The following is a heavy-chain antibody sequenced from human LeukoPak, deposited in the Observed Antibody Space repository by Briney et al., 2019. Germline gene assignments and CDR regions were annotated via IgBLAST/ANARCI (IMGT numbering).Heavy chain of an antibody. J-gene: IGHJ4*02. V-gene: IGHV3-23*01. CDR3: AKISTVTANFDY. CDR1: GFTFSSYA. CDR2: ISADGAGT. D-gene: IGHD4-17*01. Sequence: PGGSLRLSCAASGFTFSSYAMSWVRHAPGKGLEWVSAISADGAGTYYTDSVKGRFTISRDNSKNTLYLQMHSLRAEDTAVYYCAKISTVTANFDYWGQGTLVTVSS.